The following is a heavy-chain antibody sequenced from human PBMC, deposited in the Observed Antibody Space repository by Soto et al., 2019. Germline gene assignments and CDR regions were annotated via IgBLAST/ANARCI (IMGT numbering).Heavy chain of an antibody. Sequence: SETLSLTCTVAGGSISSYDWSWIRQPPGKGLEWIGYIYYSGSTNYNPSLKSRVTISVDTSKNQFSLKLSSVTAADTAVYYCASAKYYDFWSGSLPTYYYMDVWGKGTTVTVSS. J-gene: IGHJ6*03. CDR3: ASAKYYDFWSGSLPTYYYMDV. V-gene: IGHV4-59*01. D-gene: IGHD3-3*01. CDR1: GGSISSYD. CDR2: IYYSGST.